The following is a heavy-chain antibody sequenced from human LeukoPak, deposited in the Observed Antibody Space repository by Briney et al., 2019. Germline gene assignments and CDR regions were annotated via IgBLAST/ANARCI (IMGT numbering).Heavy chain of an antibody. Sequence: GGSLRLSCAASGFTFSSYGMHWVRQAPGKGLEWVAFIRYDGNNKYYADSVKGRFTISRDNSKNTLYLQMNSLRAEDTAVYYCAKGYEWEASYYYYYMDVWGKGTTVTISS. V-gene: IGHV3-30*02. CDR3: AKGYEWEASYYYYYMDV. CDR2: IRYDGNNK. D-gene: IGHD1-26*01. J-gene: IGHJ6*03. CDR1: GFTFSSYG.